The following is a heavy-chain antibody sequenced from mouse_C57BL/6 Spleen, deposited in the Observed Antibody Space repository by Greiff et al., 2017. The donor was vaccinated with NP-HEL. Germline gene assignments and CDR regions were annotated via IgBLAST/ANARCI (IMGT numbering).Heavy chain of an antibody. CDR3: ARIYDGYWGDY. CDR1: GFTFSSYG. D-gene: IGHD2-3*01. CDR2: ISSGGSYT. Sequence: EVKLMESGGDLVKPGGSLKLSCAASGFTFSSYGMSWVRQTPDKRLEWVATISSGGSYTYYPDSVKGRFTISRDNAKNTLYLQMSSLKSENTAMYYCARIYDGYWGDYWGQGTSVTVSS. J-gene: IGHJ4*01. V-gene: IGHV5-6*01.